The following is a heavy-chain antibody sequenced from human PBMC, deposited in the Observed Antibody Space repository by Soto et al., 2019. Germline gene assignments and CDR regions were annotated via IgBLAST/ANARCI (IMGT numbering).Heavy chain of an antibody. V-gene: IGHV1-69*01. CDR2: IIPIFGTA. J-gene: IGHJ5*02. CDR3: ARYLIVHSSGWYASWFDP. Sequence: QVQLVQSGAEVKKPGSSVKVSCKASGGTFSSYAISWVRQAPGQGLEWMGGIIPIFGTANYAQKFQGRVTITADESTSTAYMQLSSLRSEHTAVYYCARYLIVHSSGWYASWFDPWGQGTLVTVSS. D-gene: IGHD6-19*01. CDR1: GGTFSSYA.